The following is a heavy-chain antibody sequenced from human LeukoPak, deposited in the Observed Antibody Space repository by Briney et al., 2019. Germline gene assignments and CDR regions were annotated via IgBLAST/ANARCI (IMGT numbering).Heavy chain of an antibody. CDR2: IYYTGST. D-gene: IGHD2-21*02. Sequence: PSETLSLTCTVSGGSISSSGYNWDWIRQPPGKGLEWIGSIYYTGSTYFNPSRKNRVTISVDTSKNHFSLELSSMTAADTAVYYCAKQEAVTATYFYGMDVWGQGTTVTVSS. J-gene: IGHJ6*02. V-gene: IGHV4-39*01. CDR3: AKQEAVTATYFYGMDV. CDR1: GGSISSSGYN.